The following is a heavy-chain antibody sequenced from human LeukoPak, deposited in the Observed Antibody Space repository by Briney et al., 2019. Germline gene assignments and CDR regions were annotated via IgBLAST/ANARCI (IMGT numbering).Heavy chain of an antibody. Sequence: ASVKVSCKASGGTFSSYAITWVRQAPGQGLEWMGIINPSGGSTSYAQKFQGRVTMTRDMSTSTDYMELSSLRSEDTAVYYCARDNSVEDTAWWFDPWGQGTLVTVSS. V-gene: IGHV1-46*01. J-gene: IGHJ5*02. D-gene: IGHD4-23*01. CDR1: GGTFSSYA. CDR3: ARDNSVEDTAWWFDP. CDR2: INPSGGST.